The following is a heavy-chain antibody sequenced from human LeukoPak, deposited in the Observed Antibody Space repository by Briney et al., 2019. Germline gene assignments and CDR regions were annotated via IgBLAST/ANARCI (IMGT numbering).Heavy chain of an antibody. V-gene: IGHV3-30*02. Sequence: GGSLRLSCAASGFTFSIYGMHCVRQAPGKGLEWVAFIRYDGSNKYYADSVKGRFTISRDNSKNTLYRQMNSLRAEDTAVYYCAKDLRKLWIDYWGQGTLVTVSS. CDR2: IRYDGSNK. CDR1: GFTFSIYG. D-gene: IGHD5-18*01. CDR3: AKDLRKLWIDY. J-gene: IGHJ4*02.